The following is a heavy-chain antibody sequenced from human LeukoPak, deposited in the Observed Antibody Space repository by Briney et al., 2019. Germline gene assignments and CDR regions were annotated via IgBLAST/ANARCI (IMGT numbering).Heavy chain of an antibody. V-gene: IGHV3-21*01. CDR3: ARDSVSADYFDY. CDR2: ISINSAYI. Sequence: PGGSLRLSCVASGFTFTTYSMDWVRQAPGKGLEWVSSISINSAYIFYADSVKGRFTISRDDAKNSLYLQMNSLRAEDTAVYYCARDSVSADYFDYWGQGTLVTVSS. J-gene: IGHJ4*02. CDR1: GFTFTTYS.